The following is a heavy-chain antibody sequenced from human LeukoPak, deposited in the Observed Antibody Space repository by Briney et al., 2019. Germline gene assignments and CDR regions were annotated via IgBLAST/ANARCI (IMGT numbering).Heavy chain of an antibody. J-gene: IGHJ4*02. Sequence: GGSLRLSCAASGFTFSSYGMHWVRQAPGKGLEWVAFIRYDGSNKYYADSVKGRFTISRDNSKNTLYLQMNSLRAEDTAVYYCAKDFIAAAGTVLDYWGQGTLVTVSS. CDR1: GFTFSSYG. CDR3: AKDFIAAAGTVLDY. D-gene: IGHD6-13*01. V-gene: IGHV3-30*02. CDR2: IRYDGSNK.